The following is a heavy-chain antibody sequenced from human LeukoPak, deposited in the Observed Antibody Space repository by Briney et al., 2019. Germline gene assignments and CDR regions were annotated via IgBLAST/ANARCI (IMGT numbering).Heavy chain of an antibody. CDR1: GFTFTTYW. J-gene: IGHJ6*02. D-gene: IGHD5-18*01. Sequence: GGSLRLSRAASGFTFTTYWMHWVRQAPGKGLVWVSHINSDGSITSYADSVKGRFTISRDNAKNTLYLQMNSLRAEDTAVYYCARDAVDTANAVWGQGITVTVSS. V-gene: IGHV3-74*01. CDR3: ARDAVDTANAV. CDR2: INSDGSIT.